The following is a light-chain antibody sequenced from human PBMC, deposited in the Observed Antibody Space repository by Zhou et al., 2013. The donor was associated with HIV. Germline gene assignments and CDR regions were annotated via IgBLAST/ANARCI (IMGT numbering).Light chain of an antibody. J-gene: IGKJ5*01. CDR1: QGISSW. CDR3: QQYDNLPRPPIT. Sequence: DIQMTQSPSSVSASVGDRVTITCRASQGISSWLAWYQQKPGKAPKLLIYAASSLQSGVPSRFSGSGSGTDFTFTISSLQPEDIATYYCQQYDNLPRPPITFGQGTRLEIK. V-gene: IGKV1-12*01. CDR2: AAS.